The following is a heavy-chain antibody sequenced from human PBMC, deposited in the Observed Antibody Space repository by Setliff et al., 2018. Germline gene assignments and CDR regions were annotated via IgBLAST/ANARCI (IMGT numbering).Heavy chain of an antibody. CDR3: GGEYSSSSY. CDR2: ITSSGSTK. CDR1: GFTFSTYS. Sequence: PGGSLRLSCAASGFTFSTYSLIWVRQAPGKGLEWVSYITSSGSTKYYADSVKGRFTSSRDNAKNSLYLQMNSLRAEDTAVYHCGGEYSSSSYWGQGNLVTVSS. J-gene: IGHJ4*02. V-gene: IGHV3-48*04. D-gene: IGHD6-6*01.